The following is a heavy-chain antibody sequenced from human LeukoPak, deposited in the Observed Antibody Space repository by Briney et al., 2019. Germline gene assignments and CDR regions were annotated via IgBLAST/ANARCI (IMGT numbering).Heavy chain of an antibody. J-gene: IGHJ3*02. Sequence: GGSLRLSCAASGFTFSSYGMHWVRQAPGKGLEWVAVIWYDGSNKYYADSVKGRFTISRDNSKNTLYLQMNSLRAEDTAVYYCAREVDCSGGSCYRGAFDIWGQGTVVTVSS. CDR1: GFTFSSYG. V-gene: IGHV3-33*01. D-gene: IGHD2-15*01. CDR3: AREVDCSGGSCYRGAFDI. CDR2: IWYDGSNK.